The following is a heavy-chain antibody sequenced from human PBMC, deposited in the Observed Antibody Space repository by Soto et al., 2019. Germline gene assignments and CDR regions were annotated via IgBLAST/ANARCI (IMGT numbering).Heavy chain of an antibody. CDR1: GFTFSSYG. Sequence: GGSLRLSCAASGFTFSSYGMHWVRQAPGKGLEWVAVISYDGSNKYYADSVKGRFTISRDNSKNTLYLQMNSLRAEDTAVYYCAKDGEEKGFGELLTYYYYYMDVWGKGTTVTVSS. CDR3: AKDGEEKGFGELLTYYYYYMDV. V-gene: IGHV3-30*18. CDR2: ISYDGSNK. D-gene: IGHD3-10*01. J-gene: IGHJ6*03.